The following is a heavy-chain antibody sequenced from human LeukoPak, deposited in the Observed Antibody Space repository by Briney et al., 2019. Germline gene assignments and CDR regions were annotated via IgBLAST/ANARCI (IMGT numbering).Heavy chain of an antibody. Sequence: GGSLRLSCAASRFTFSSYSMHWVRQAPGKGLEWVAVISYDGSNKYYADSVKGRFTMSRDNSKNTLYLQMNSLRAEDTAVYYCARDRLPDYWGQGTLVTVSS. V-gene: IGHV3-30*01. D-gene: IGHD6-25*01. CDR3: ARDRLPDY. CDR2: ISYDGSNK. J-gene: IGHJ4*02. CDR1: RFTFSSYS.